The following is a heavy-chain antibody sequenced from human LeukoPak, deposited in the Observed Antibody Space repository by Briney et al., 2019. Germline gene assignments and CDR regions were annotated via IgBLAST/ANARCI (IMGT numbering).Heavy chain of an antibody. Sequence: GGSLRLSCAASGFTFSSYGMHWVRQAPGKGLEWVAVIWYDGSNKYHADSVKGRFTISRDNSKNTLYLQMNSLRAVDTAVYYCAKDLGSREAFDIWGQGTMVTVSS. CDR2: IWYDGSNK. V-gene: IGHV3-33*06. D-gene: IGHD2-15*01. CDR1: GFTFSSYG. CDR3: AKDLGSREAFDI. J-gene: IGHJ3*02.